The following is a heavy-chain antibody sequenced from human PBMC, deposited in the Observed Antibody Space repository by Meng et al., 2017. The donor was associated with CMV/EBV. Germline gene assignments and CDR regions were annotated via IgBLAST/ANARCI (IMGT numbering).Heavy chain of an antibody. D-gene: IGHD4-23*01. J-gene: IGHJ6*02. V-gene: IGHV3-53*01. CDR3: ARDFPDNYDGRGSNYFGWDI. Sequence: GGSLRLSYAASGIAVTDNYMSWVRQAPGMGPQWVSLIYSGGGTKYADSVRGRFTISRDSSKNTLHLEMNSLRVEDTAVYYCARDFPDNYDGRGSNYFGWDIWGQGTTVTVSS. CDR2: IYSGGGT. CDR1: GIAVTDNY.